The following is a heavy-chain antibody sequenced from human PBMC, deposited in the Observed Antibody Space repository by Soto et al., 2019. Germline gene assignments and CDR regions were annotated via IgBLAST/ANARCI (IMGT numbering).Heavy chain of an antibody. V-gene: IGHV1-8*01. D-gene: IGHD4-4*01. Sequence: QVQLVQSGAEVKKPGASVKVSCKASGYTFTSYDINWVRPATGQGLEWMGWMNHNSGNTGYAQKFQGRVTMTSNTSIGTAYMELSSRRSEDTAVYYCARDLTRPFRYNWFGPWGQGPLVTVSS. CDR1: GYTFTSYD. CDR3: ARDLTRPFRYNWFGP. CDR2: MNHNSGNT. J-gene: IGHJ5*02.